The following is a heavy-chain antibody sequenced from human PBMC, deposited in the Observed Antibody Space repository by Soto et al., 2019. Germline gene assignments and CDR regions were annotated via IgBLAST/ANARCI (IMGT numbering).Heavy chain of an antibody. V-gene: IGHV4-59*02. J-gene: IGHJ5*01. CDR2: MHYTGFS. Sequence: PSETLSLTCSFSGDSVTSHYLTWIRQSPEKGLEWIGYMHYTGFSHYNPSLKSRLTISVDRSKNQFTLQLTSVTVADTAVYYCETASVITWYASWGQGTQVTVSS. CDR3: ETASVITWYAS. D-gene: IGHD3-16*02. CDR1: GDSVTSHY.